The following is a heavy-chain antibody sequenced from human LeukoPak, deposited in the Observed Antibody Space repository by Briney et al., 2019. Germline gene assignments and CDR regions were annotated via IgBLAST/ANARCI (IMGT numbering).Heavy chain of an antibody. CDR1: GGSISSYY. V-gene: IGHV4-59*01. CDR3: ARALGIFGVVIDYYYMDV. J-gene: IGHJ6*03. Sequence: PSETLSLTCTVSGGSISSYYWSWIRQPPGKGLEWIGYIYYSGSTNYNPSLKSRVTISVDTSKNQFSLKLSSVTAADTAVYYCARALGIFGVVIDYYYMDVWGKGTTVTVSS. D-gene: IGHD3-3*01. CDR2: IYYSGST.